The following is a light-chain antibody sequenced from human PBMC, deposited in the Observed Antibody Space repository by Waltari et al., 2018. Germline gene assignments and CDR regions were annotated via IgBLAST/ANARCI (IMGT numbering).Light chain of an antibody. CDR2: DVI. V-gene: IGLV2-14*01. CDR1: SSDIGAFDY. CDR3: SSYTSSRRGV. J-gene: IGLJ1*01. Sequence: QSALTQPASVSGSPGQSITISCTGTSSDIGAFDYVSWYQQHPGKAPKLMIFDVIQRPSGVSNRFSGSKSGHTASLFISGLQAEDEANYYCSSYTSSRRGVFGSGTKVTVL.